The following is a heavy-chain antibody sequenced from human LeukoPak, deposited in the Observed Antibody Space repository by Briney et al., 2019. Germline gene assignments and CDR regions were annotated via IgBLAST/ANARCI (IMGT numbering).Heavy chain of an antibody. CDR1: GGSISSYY. D-gene: IGHD3/OR15-3a*01. V-gene: IGHV4-59*12. CDR2: IYYSGST. J-gene: IGHJ4*02. CDR3: ARDWTSSGSYYFDY. Sequence: PSETLSLTCTVSGGSISSYYWSWIRQPPGKGLECIGYIYYSGSTNYNPSLKSRVTISADTSKNQFSLKLSSVTAADTAVYYCARDWTSSGSYYFDYWGQGTLVTVSS.